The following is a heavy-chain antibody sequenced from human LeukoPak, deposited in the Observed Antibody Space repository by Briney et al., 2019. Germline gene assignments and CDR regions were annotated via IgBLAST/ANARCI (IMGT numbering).Heavy chain of an antibody. CDR1: GYTFTDYY. V-gene: IGHV1-2*02. J-gene: IGHJ3*02. CDR3: AREQTGSHGAFDI. CDR2: INPNSGGT. D-gene: IGHD1-26*01. Sequence: ASVKVSCKASGYTFTDYYMHRMRQAPGQGLEYMAWINPNSGGTHYAQKFQGRVTMARDTSISTAYMELSRLRSDDTAMYYCAREQTGSHGAFDIWGQGTMVTVSS.